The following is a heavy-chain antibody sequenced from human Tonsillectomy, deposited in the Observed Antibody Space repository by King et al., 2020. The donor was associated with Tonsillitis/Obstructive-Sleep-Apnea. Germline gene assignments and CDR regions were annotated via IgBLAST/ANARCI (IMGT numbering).Heavy chain of an antibody. CDR1: GYTFTSYG. CDR2: ISAYNGNT. CDR3: ARAHIVVVPAAIRGYYGMDV. D-gene: IGHD2-2*02. Sequence: QLVQSGAEVKKPGASVKVSCKASGYTFTSYGISWVRQAPGQGLEWMGWISAYNGNTNYAQKLQGRDTMTTDTSTSTAYMELRSLRSDDTAVYYCARAHIVVVPAAIRGYYGMDVCGQGSTVTVSS. V-gene: IGHV1-18*01. J-gene: IGHJ6*02.